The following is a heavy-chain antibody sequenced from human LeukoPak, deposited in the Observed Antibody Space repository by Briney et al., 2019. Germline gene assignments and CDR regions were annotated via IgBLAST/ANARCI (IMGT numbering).Heavy chain of an antibody. J-gene: IGHJ4*02. D-gene: IGHD6-19*01. V-gene: IGHV4-34*01. CDR1: GFTFSSYW. CDR3: ARSMRWLAGVKGN. CDR2: VNHSGST. Sequence: GSLRLSCAASGFTFSSYWMSWIRQPPGKGLEWIGEVNHSGSTNYNPSLKNRVTISVDTSKNQFSLKLSSVTAADTAVYYCARSMRWLAGVKGNWGQGTLVTVSS.